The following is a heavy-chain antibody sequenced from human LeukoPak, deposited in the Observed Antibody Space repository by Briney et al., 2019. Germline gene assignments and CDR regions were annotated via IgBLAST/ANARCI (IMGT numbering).Heavy chain of an antibody. J-gene: IGHJ3*02. CDR3: ARILGYCSGGSCYSGAFDI. CDR1: GYTFTGYY. Sequence: ASVKVSCKASGYTFTGYYMHWVRQAPGQGLEWMGWINPNSGGTNYAQKLQGRVTMTTDTSTSTAYMELSSLRSEDTAVYYCARILGYCSGGSCYSGAFDIWGQGTMVTVSS. D-gene: IGHD2-15*01. CDR2: INPNSGGT. V-gene: IGHV1-2*02.